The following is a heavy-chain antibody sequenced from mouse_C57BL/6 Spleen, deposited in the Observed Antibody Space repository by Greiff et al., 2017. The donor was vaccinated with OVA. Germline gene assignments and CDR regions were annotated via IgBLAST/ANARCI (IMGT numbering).Heavy chain of an antibody. CDR1: GYTFTDYN. D-gene: IGHD1-1*01. CDR2: INPNNGGT. V-gene: IGHV1-22*01. J-gene: IGHJ2*01. CDR3: ARMDYGSSWDFDY. Sequence: SGPELVKPGASVKMSCKASGYTFTDYNMHWVKQSHGKSLEWIGYINPNNGGTSYNQKFKGKATLTVNKSSSTAYMELRSLTSEDSAVYYCARMDYGSSWDFDYWGQGTTLTVSS.